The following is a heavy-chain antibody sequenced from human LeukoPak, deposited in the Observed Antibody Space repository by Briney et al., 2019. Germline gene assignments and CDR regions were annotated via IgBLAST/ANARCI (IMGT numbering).Heavy chain of an antibody. J-gene: IGHJ3*02. CDR3: ARALLSHAFDI. D-gene: IGHD2-15*01. CDR2: IYYSGGT. CDR1: GGSISSHY. V-gene: IGHV4-59*11. Sequence: SETLSLTCTVSGGSISSHYWSWIRQPPGKGLEWIGYIYYSGGTNYNPSLKSRVTISVDTSKNQFYLKLSSVTAADTAVYYCARALLSHAFDIWGQGAMVTVSS.